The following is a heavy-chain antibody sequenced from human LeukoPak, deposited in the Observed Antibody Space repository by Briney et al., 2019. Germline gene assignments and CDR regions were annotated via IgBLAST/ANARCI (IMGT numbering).Heavy chain of an antibody. V-gene: IGHV3-30*18. CDR1: GFTFSSYG. D-gene: IGHD3-10*01. J-gene: IGHJ4*02. CDR2: ISYDGSNK. CDR3: AKDNRWFGELTYFDY. Sequence: PGRSLRLSCAASGFTFSSYGMHWVRQAPGKGLEWVAVISYDGSNKYYADSVKGRFTISRDNSKNTLYLQMNSLRAEDTAVYYCAKDNRWFGELTYFDYWGQGTLVTVSS.